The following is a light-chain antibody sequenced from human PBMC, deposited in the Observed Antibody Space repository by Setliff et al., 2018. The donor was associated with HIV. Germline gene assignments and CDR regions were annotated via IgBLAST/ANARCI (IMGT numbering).Light chain of an antibody. V-gene: IGLV2-23*01. CDR1: SGDVGRYKL. CDR3: CSNTGSNTYV. Sequence: QSVLTQPASVSGSPGQSITISCTGTSGDVGRYKLVSWYQQQPGKPPKLMIYQASKRPSGVSNRFSGSKSGNTASLTSSGLQAEDEADYYCCSNTGSNTYVFGTGTKGTV. CDR2: QAS. J-gene: IGLJ1*01.